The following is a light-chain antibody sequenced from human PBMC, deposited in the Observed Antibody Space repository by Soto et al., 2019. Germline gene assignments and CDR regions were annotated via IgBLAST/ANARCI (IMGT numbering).Light chain of an antibody. Sequence: QSVLTQPASVSGSPGHSITISCTGTSSDVGSYNLVSWYQQHPGKAPKLMIYEVSKRPSGVSNRFSGSKSGNTASLTISGLQAEDEADYYCCSYAGSSTSPYVFGTGTKVPVL. CDR2: EVS. CDR1: SSDVGSYNL. J-gene: IGLJ1*01. CDR3: CSYAGSSTSPYV. V-gene: IGLV2-23*02.